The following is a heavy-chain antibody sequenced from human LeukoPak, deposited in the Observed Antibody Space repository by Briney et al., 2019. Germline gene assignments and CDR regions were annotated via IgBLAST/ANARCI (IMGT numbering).Heavy chain of an antibody. V-gene: IGHV5-51*01. J-gene: IGHJ5*02. CDR1: GYSFTSYW. D-gene: IGHD6-19*01. CDR3: ARRISVTGTHWFDP. CDR2: IYPGDSDT. Sequence: GESLKISGKGSGYSFTSYWIGWVRQMPGKGLEWMGIIYPGDSDTRYSPSFQGRVTISADKSISTAYLQWSSLKASDTAMYYCARRISVTGTHWFDPWGQGTLVTVSS.